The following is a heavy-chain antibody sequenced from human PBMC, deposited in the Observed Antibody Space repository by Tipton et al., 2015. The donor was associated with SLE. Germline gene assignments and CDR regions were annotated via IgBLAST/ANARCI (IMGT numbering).Heavy chain of an antibody. D-gene: IGHD2-21*02. J-gene: IGHJ6*02. V-gene: IGHV4-61*02. CDR3: AGGMVTWRGAIIGMDV. CDR2: IYISGST. Sequence: TLSLTCTVSGGSPNCDNSYWNWVRQPAGKGLEWIGRIYISGSTTYNPSLKSRVTISLDPSKNQFSLKVNSVTAADTAVYFCAGGMVTWRGAIIGMDVWGQGTTVSVSS. CDR1: GGSPNCDNSY.